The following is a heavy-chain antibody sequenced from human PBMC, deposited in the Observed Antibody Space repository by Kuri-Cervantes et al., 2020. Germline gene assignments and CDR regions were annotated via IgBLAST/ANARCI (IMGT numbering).Heavy chain of an antibody. D-gene: IGHD6-19*01. V-gene: IGHV3-11*01. CDR2: ISSSGSTI. J-gene: IGHJ6*02. CDR3: ARDTAVAANYYYYGMDV. Sequence: GESLKISCAAPGFTFSDYYMSWIRQAPGKGLEWVSYISSSGSTIYYADSVKGRFTISRDNAKNSLYLQMNSLRAEDTAVYYCARDTAVAANYYYYGMDVWGQGTTVTVSS. CDR1: GFTFSDYY.